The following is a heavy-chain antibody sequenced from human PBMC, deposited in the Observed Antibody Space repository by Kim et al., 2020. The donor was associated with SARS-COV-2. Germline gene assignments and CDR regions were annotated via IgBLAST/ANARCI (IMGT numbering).Heavy chain of an antibody. D-gene: IGHD6-19*01. Sequence: TSNPSHKRRVTISVDTSKNQFSLKLSSVTAADTAVYYCARDLAVAGSFDYWGQGTLVTVSS. J-gene: IGHJ4*02. CDR3: ARDLAVAGSFDY. V-gene: IGHV4-59*01.